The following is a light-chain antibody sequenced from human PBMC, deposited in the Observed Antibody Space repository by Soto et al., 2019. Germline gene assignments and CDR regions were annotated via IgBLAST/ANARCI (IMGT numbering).Light chain of an antibody. CDR2: DTS. J-gene: IGKJ3*01. Sequence: EIVLTQSPATLSLSPGERATLSCRASQSVSSDLVWYQQKPGQAPRLLIYDTSNRATGVPARFSGSGSGTDFILTISSLEPEDFAVYYCQHRSNWPPIFTFGPGTKVDIK. CDR3: QHRSNWPPIFT. V-gene: IGKV3-11*01. CDR1: QSVSSD.